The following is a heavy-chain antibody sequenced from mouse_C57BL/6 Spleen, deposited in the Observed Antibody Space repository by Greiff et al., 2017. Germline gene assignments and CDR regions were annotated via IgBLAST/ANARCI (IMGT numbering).Heavy chain of an antibody. CDR2: IYPGDGDT. J-gene: IGHJ4*01. D-gene: IGHD1-1*01. Sequence: QVQLQQSGPELVKPGASVKISCKASGYAFSSSWMNWVKQRPGKGLEWIGRIYPGDGDTNYNGKFKGKATLTADKSSSTAYMQLSSLTSEDPAVYFCARSGVTTVVSTPYAMDYWGQGTSVTVSS. V-gene: IGHV1-82*01. CDR3: ARSGVTTVVSTPYAMDY. CDR1: GYAFSSSW.